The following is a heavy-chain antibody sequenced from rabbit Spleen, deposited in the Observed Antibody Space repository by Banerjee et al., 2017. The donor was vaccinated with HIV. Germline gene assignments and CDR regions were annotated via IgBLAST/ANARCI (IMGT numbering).Heavy chain of an antibody. J-gene: IGHJ6*01. CDR1: GFTISSSDY. Sequence: QSLEESGGGLVQPEGSLTLTCTASGFTISSSDYMCWVRQAPGKGLEWIACIDTGSSGFTYFATWAKGRFTCSKTSSTTVTLQMTRLTAADTATYFCARDTSSSFSSYGMDLWGPGTLVTVS. V-gene: IGHV1S40*01. D-gene: IGHD1-1*01. CDR3: ARDTSSSFSSYGMDL. CDR2: IDTGSSGFT.